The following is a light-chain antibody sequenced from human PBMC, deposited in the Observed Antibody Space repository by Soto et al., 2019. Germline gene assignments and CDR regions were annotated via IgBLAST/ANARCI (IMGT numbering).Light chain of an antibody. J-gene: IGLJ2*01. V-gene: IGLV9-49*01. CDR1: SGYSNYK. Sequence: QLVLTQPPSASASLGASVTLTCTLSSGYSNYKVDWYQQRPGKGPRFVMRVGTGQIVGSKGDGIPDRFSVLGSGLNRYLTIKNIQEEDESDYHCGADHGSGWNFVVFGGGTKLTVL. CDR3: GADHGSGWNFVV. CDR2: VGTGQIVG.